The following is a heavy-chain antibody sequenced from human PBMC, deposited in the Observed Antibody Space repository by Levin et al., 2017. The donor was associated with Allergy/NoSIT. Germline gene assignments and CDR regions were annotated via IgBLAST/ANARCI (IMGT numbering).Heavy chain of an antibody. CDR1: GFTFSSYS. D-gene: IGHD6-19*01. J-gene: IGHJ4*02. CDR3: ARDPFHGAVAGTTFDY. V-gene: IGHV3-48*01. Sequence: GGSLRLSCAASGFTFSSYSMNWVRQAPGKGLEWVSYISSSSSTIYYADSVKGRFTISRDNAKNSLYLQMNSLRAEDTAVYYCARDPFHGAVAGTTFDYWGQGTLVTVSS. CDR2: ISSSSSTI.